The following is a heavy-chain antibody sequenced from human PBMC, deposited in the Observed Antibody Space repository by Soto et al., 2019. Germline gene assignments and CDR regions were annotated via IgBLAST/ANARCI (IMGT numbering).Heavy chain of an antibody. J-gene: IGHJ5*02. CDR1: GGSISSYY. CDR3: ARRGERGWFGL. V-gene: IGHV4-59*08. CDR2: IYYSGST. D-gene: IGHD3-16*01. Sequence: PSETLSLTCTVAGGSISSYYWNWIRQPPGKGLEWIGNIYYSGSTNYNPSLKGRVTISVDTSKNQFSLKVDSVTAADTAMYYCARRGERGWFGLWGHGTLVPASS.